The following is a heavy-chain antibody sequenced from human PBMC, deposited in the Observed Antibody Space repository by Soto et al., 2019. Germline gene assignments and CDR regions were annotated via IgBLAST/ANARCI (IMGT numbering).Heavy chain of an antibody. CDR3: ARSEDTYNDVLTGMDLYYYYLGMDV. CDR1: GYKFSSYA. J-gene: IGHJ6*02. Sequence: GASVKVSCEASGYKFSSYAIHWVRQAPGQRLEWMGWINVGNGNTKYSQKFHDRVTIIRDTSADTAYMEVSSLRSEDTAVYYCARSEDTYNDVLTGMDLYYYYLGMDVWGQGTTVTVSS. D-gene: IGHD3-9*01. CDR2: INVGNGNT. V-gene: IGHV1-3*01.